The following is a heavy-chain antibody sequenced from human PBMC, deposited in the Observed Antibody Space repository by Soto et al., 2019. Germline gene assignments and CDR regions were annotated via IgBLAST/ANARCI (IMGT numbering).Heavy chain of an antibody. D-gene: IGHD1-26*01. Sequence: GGSLRLSCAASGFTFSYYYMSWIRQAPGKGLEWVSYISSSGSTIYYADSVKGRFTISRDNAKNSLYLQMNSLRAEDTAVYYCSTTLDYYYGMDVWGQGTTVIVSS. CDR2: ISSSGSTI. CDR3: STTLDYYYGMDV. J-gene: IGHJ6*02. V-gene: IGHV3-11*01. CDR1: GFTFSYYY.